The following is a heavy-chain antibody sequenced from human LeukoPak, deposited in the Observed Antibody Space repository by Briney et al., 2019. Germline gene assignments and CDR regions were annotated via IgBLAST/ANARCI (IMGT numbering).Heavy chain of an antibody. V-gene: IGHV3-7*01. CDR3: ARSGYSYGHEEGYFDY. Sequence: QPGGSLRLSCATSGFSFNNDWMDWVRQAPGKGLEWVANINQDGSEKNCLDSVKGRFTISRDNAQNSLYLQMNGLRVEDTAVYYCARSGYSYGHEEGYFDYWGQGTLVTVSS. CDR1: GFSFNNDW. J-gene: IGHJ4*02. CDR2: INQDGSEK. D-gene: IGHD5-18*01.